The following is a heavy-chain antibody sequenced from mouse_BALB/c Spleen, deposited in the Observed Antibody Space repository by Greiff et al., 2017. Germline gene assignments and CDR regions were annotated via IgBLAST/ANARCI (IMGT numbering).Heavy chain of an antibody. J-gene: IGHJ1*01. CDR1: GFTFSSFG. V-gene: IGHV5-17*02. D-gene: IGHD4-1*01. CDR3: ATGYWYFDV. Sequence: EVQGVESGGGLVQPGGSRKLSCAASGFTFSSFGMHWVRQAPEKGLEWVAYISSGSSTIYYADTVKGRFTISRDNPKNTLFLQMTSLRSEDTAMYYCATGYWYFDVWGAGTTVTVSS. CDR2: ISSGSSTI.